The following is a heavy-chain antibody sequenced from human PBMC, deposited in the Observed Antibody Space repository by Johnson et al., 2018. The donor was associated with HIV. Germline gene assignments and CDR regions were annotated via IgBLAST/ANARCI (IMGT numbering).Heavy chain of an antibody. Sequence: VQVVESGGGLVQPGGSLRLSCAASGFTFSSYDMHWVRQTTGKSLEWVSGIGTTGDTYYADSLTGRFTISRDNSKNTLYLEMNSLRAEDTAVYYCTRLPSGYSRDAFDIWGQGTMVTVSS. V-gene: IGHV3-13*01. J-gene: IGHJ3*02. CDR3: TRLPSGYSRDAFDI. CDR1: GFTFSSYD. D-gene: IGHD5-18*01. CDR2: IGTTGDT.